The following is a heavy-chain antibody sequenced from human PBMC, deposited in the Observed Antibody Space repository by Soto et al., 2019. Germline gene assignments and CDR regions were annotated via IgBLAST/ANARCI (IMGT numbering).Heavy chain of an antibody. V-gene: IGHV4-59*01. Sequence: SETLSLTCTVSGGSISTYSWSWIRQPPGQGLEWIGYISYSGSTNYNPSLMRRVTISVDTSKNQVSLKLSSVTAADTAVYYCATSIVVVPAAMFDPWGQGTLVTVSS. CDR2: ISYSGST. D-gene: IGHD2-2*01. J-gene: IGHJ5*02. CDR1: GGSISTYS. CDR3: ATSIVVVPAAMFDP.